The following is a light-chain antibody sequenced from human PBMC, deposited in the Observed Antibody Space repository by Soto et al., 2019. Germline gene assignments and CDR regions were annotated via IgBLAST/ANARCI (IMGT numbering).Light chain of an antibody. CDR2: DVA. CDR3: SSFTSSGSGV. V-gene: IGLV2-14*03. Sequence: QSVLTQPASVSGSPGQSITISCTGTSSDVGGYNYVSWYQQHPGNAPKLLIYDVADRPPGASSRFSGSKSANTASLTISGLQAEDEADYYCSSFTSSGSGVFGGGTQLTVL. J-gene: IGLJ3*02. CDR1: SSDVGGYNY.